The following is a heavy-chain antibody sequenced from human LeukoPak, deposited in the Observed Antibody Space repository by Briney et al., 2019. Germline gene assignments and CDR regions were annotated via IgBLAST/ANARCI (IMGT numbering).Heavy chain of an antibody. J-gene: IGHJ4*02. CDR3: ARDLIVGEGDGYNSSY. Sequence: ASVKVSCKASGYTFTSYAMNWVRQAPGQGLEWMGWINTNTGNPTYAQGFTGRFVFSLDTSVSTAYLQISSLKAEDTAVYYCARDLIVGEGDGYNSSYWGQGTLVTVSS. CDR1: GYTFTSYA. V-gene: IGHV7-4-1*02. D-gene: IGHD5-24*01. CDR2: INTNTGNP.